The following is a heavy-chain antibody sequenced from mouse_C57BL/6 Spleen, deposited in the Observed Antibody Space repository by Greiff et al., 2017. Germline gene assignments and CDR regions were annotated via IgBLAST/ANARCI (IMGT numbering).Heavy chain of an antibody. CDR3: ARPLGHYYGSSFDY. CDR1: GYAFSSSW. V-gene: IGHV1-82*01. J-gene: IGHJ2*01. D-gene: IGHD1-1*01. CDR2: IYPGDGDT. Sequence: VQLQQSGPELVKPGASVKISCKASGYAFSSSWMNWVKQRPGKGLEWIGRIYPGDGDTNYNGKFKGKATLTADKSSSTAYMQLSSLTSEDSAVYFWARPLGHYYGSSFDYWGQGTTLTVSS.